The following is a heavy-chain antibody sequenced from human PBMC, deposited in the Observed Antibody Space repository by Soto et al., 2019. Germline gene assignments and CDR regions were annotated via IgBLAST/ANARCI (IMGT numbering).Heavy chain of an antibody. V-gene: IGHV1-46*01. J-gene: IGHJ6*02. CDR2: INPSGGST. Sequence: ASVKVSCKASGYTFTSYYMHWVRQAPGQGLEWMGIINPSGGSTSYAQKFQGRVTMTRDTSTSTVYMELSSLRSEDTAVYYCARDLVILRYFDWLSDGLPYYYYGMDVWGQGTTVTVSS. CDR3: ARDLVILRYFDWLSDGLPYYYYGMDV. D-gene: IGHD3-9*01. CDR1: GYTFTSYY.